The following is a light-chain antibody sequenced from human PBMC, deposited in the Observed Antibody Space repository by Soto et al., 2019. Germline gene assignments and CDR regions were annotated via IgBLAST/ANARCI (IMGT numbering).Light chain of an antibody. CDR2: AAS. CDR3: QQDHSYRT. V-gene: IGKV1-17*01. CDR1: HDVSSD. J-gene: IGKJ1*01. Sequence: DIPMTQSPSSLSASVGDRVTITCRASHDVSSDLGRYQQKPGKAPKRLIYAASSLQSGVPSRFSGSGSGTEFTLTINSLQPEDFANYYCQQDHSYRTFGQGTKVEIK.